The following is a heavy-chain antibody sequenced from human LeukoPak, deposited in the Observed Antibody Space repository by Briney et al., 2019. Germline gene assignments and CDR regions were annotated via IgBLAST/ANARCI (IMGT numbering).Heavy chain of an antibody. CDR3: ARVTYAVPDY. CDR2: ISSSGKNI. D-gene: IGHD2/OR15-2a*01. Sequence: PGGSLRLSCAASGFTLSRYEMNWVRQAPGKGLEWVSYISSSGKNIYFADSVKGRFTISRDNAKNSLFLQMNSLRAEDTAVYYCARVTYAVPDYWGQGTLVAVSS. J-gene: IGHJ4*02. CDR1: GFTLSRYE. V-gene: IGHV3-48*03.